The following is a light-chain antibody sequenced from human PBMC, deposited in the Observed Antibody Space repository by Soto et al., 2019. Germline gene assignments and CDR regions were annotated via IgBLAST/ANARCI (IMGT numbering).Light chain of an antibody. V-gene: IGKV1-39*01. Sequence: DIQMTQSPSSLSASVGDRVTITCRASQSISNYLNWYQQKPGKAPKLLIYAASSLATGVPARFSGSGSGTDFTLTITSLQPEDFAAYYCQQRYNTPWTFGQGTKVDIK. J-gene: IGKJ1*01. CDR2: AAS. CDR3: QQRYNTPWT. CDR1: QSISNY.